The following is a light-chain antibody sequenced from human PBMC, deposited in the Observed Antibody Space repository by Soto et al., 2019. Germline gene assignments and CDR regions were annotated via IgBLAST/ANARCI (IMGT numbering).Light chain of an antibody. Sequence: EIVMTQSPATLSVSAGERATLSCRASQSVSSNLAWYQQKPGQTPRLLIYGASTRSTSIPARFSGSGSGTKFTLTISSLQSEDFAVYYCQQYNNWPPITFGQGTRLEIK. CDR3: QQYNNWPPIT. J-gene: IGKJ5*01. CDR1: QSVSSN. V-gene: IGKV3-15*01. CDR2: GAS.